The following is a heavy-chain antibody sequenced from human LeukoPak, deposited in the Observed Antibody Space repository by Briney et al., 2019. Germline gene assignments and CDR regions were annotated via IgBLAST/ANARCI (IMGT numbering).Heavy chain of an antibody. Sequence: SETLSLTCAVYGGSFSGYYWSWIRQPPGKGLEWIGEINRSGSTNYNPSLKSRGTISVDTSNNQFSLKLSSVTAADTAVYSCSSGQYYYDSSGYVVFDIWGQGTMVTV. D-gene: IGHD3-22*01. CDR2: INRSGST. V-gene: IGHV4-34*01. J-gene: IGHJ3*02. CDR1: GGSFSGYY. CDR3: SSGQYYYDSSGYVVFDI.